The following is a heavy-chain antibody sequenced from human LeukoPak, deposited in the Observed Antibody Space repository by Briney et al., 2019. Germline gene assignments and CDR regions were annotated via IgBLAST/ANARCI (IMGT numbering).Heavy chain of an antibody. CDR2: IDWDDDK. V-gene: IGHV2-70*11. CDR1: GGSISSNVYY. CDR3: ARTRIDYYYMDV. J-gene: IGHJ6*03. D-gene: IGHD1-14*01. Sequence: QTLSLTCTVSGGSISSNVYYWSWIRQPPGKALEWLARIDWDDDKYYTTSLKTRLTISKDTSKNQVVLTLTNMEPVDTGTYYCARTRIDYYYMDVWGKGTTVTV.